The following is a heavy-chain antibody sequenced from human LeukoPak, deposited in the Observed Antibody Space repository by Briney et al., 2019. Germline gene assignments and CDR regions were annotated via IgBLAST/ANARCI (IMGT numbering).Heavy chain of an antibody. CDR3: ARAAWGSSSDY. J-gene: IGHJ4*02. V-gene: IGHV3-21*01. CDR1: GFTFSSYS. Sequence: GGSLRLSCVASGFTFSSYSMNWVRQAPGKGLEWVSSISSSSYIYYADSVKGRFTISRDNAKNSLYLQMNSLRAEDTAVYYCARAAWGSSSDYWGQGTLVTVSS. CDR2: ISSSSYI. D-gene: IGHD3-16*01.